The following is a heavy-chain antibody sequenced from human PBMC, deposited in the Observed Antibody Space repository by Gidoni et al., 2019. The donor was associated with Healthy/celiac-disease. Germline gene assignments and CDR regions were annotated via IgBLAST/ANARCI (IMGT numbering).Heavy chain of an antibody. D-gene: IGHD3-22*01. V-gene: IGHV1-18*01. CDR3: ARVAYYYDSSGYPSPGYFQH. J-gene: IGHJ1*01. CDR2: ISAYNGNT. CDR1: GYTFTSYG. Sequence: QVQLVQSGAEVKKPGASVKVSCKASGYTFTSYGISWVRQAPGQGLEWMGWISAYNGNTNYAQKLQGRVTMTTDTSTSTAYMELRSLRSDDTAVYYCARVAYYYDSSGYPSPGYFQHWGQGTLVTVSS.